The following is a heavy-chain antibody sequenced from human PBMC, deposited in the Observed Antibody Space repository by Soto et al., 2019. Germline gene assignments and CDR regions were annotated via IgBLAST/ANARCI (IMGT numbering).Heavy chain of an antibody. J-gene: IGHJ4*02. Sequence: ASVKVSCKASGYNFNTFDIYWVRQATGHGLEWLGWMNPNSGNTGYAQELRGRVTMTRNTSSTTAYMELTSLTSDDTGVSSCAGANFRYWSQEALVTVSS. CDR3: AGANFRY. CDR2: MNPNSGNT. V-gene: IGHV1-8*02. CDR1: GYNFNTFD.